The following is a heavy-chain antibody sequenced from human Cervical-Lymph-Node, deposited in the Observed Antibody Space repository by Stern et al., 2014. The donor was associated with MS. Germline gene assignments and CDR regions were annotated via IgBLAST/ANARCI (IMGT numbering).Heavy chain of an antibody. CDR1: GYRFTNYW. D-gene: IGHD2-21*01. CDR2: SYPGDPDT. Sequence: EVHLEESGAEVKKPGESLKISCRSSGYRFTNYWIGGGRQMHGQGLEWMGASYPGDPDTKYTPYFPCQVTISAHQSTKTADLHRSSLKDSDTAIYYCARPGRDSFNSDFWGQGTPVIVSS. V-gene: IGHV5-51*01. CDR3: ARPGRDSFNSDF. J-gene: IGHJ4*02.